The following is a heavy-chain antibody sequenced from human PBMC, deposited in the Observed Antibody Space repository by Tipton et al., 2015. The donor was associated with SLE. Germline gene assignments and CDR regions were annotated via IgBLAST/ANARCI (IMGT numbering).Heavy chain of an antibody. D-gene: IGHD1-26*01. Sequence: SLRLSCAASGFTFEDYGMSWVRQVPGKGLEWVSGINWNGGSTGYADSVKGRFTISRDNSKNTLYLQMNSLRAEDTAVYYCAKDISAVVGVLGYWGQGTLVTVSS. CDR3: AKDISAVVGVLGY. V-gene: IGHV3-20*04. CDR2: INWNGGST. J-gene: IGHJ4*02. CDR1: GFTFEDYG.